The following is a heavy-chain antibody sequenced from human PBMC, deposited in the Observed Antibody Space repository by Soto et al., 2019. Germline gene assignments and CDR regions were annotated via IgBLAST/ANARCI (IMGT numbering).Heavy chain of an antibody. CDR1: GGSISSHY. CDR3: ARVGATVTSQALGFDY. CDR2: LYYTGST. Sequence: SETLSLTCTVSGGSISSHYWSWVRQRPGKGLEWIGYLYYTGSTNYNASLKGQVTMSLDTSKNQFSLMLTSVTAADTAVYYCARVGATVTSQALGFDYWGQGTLVTVSS. V-gene: IGHV4-59*11. D-gene: IGHD4-17*01. J-gene: IGHJ4*02.